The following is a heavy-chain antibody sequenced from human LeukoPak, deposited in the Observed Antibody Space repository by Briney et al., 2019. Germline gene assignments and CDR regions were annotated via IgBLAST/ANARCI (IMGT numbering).Heavy chain of an antibody. CDR2: ISGSGGST. D-gene: IGHD4-17*01. CDR1: GFTFSSYA. J-gene: IGHJ2*01. V-gene: IGHV3-23*01. Sequence: GGSLRLSCAASGFTFSSYAMSWVRQAPGKGLEWASAISGSGGSTYYADSVKGRFTISRDNSKNTLYLQMNSLRAEDTAVYYCAKLPATTVTFYWYFDLWGRGTLVTVSS. CDR3: AKLPATTVTFYWYFDL.